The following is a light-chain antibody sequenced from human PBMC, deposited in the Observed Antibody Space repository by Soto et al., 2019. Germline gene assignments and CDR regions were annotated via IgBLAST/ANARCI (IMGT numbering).Light chain of an antibody. CDR3: SSYAGSNNLL. CDR1: NSDIGNYNF. V-gene: IGLV2-8*01. J-gene: IGLJ2*01. CDR2: EVN. Sequence: QSVLTQPPSASGSPGQSVAISCTGTNSDIGNYNFVSWYQQHPGKAPKLMIYEVNKRPSGVPDRFSGSKSVNTASLTVAGLQPEDEADYYCSSYAGSNNLLFGGGTKLTVL.